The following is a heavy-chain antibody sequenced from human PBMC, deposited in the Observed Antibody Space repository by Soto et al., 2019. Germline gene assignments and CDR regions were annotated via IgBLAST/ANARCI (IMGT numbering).Heavy chain of an antibody. V-gene: IGHV3-30*18. CDR1: GFTFSSYG. D-gene: IGHD6-13*01. J-gene: IGHJ5*01. Sequence: QVQLVESGGGVVQPGRSLRLSCAASGFTFSSYGMHWVRQAPGKGLEWVAVISYDGSNKYYADSVKGRFTISRDNSKNTLYLQMNSLRAEETAVYYCAKAPAGREWFDYWGQGTLVTVSS. CDR2: ISYDGSNK. CDR3: AKAPAGREWFDY.